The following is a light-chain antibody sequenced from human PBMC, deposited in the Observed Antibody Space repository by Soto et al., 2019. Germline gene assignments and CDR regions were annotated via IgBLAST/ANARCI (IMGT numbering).Light chain of an antibody. CDR2: EVS. CDR3: CSYAGGSTWV. Sequence: QSVLTQPASVSGSPGQSITISCTGTSRDVGTYNLVSWYQQHPGKAPKLLIYEVSKRPSRFSNRFSGSKSGNTASLTISGLRAEDESDYFCCSYAGGSTWVFGGGTKVTVL. J-gene: IGLJ3*02. CDR1: SRDVGTYNL. V-gene: IGLV2-23*02.